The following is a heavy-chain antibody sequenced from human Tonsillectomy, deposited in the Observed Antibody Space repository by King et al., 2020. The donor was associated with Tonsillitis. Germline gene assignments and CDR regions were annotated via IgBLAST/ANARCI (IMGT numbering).Heavy chain of an antibody. V-gene: IGHV4-31*03. J-gene: IGHJ4*02. CDR3: ARNRDYGDYVDF. Sequence: QLQESGPGLVRPSQTLSLICSVSGDSLTSGGYFWSWIRQHPDKGLEWIGSIYQSGPTSHTPSLRSRPFMSVDTSKNQFSLRLTSVTAADTAVYYCARNRDYGDYVDFWGQGTLVAVSS. CDR2: IYQSGPT. CDR1: GDSLTSGGYF. D-gene: IGHD4-17*01.